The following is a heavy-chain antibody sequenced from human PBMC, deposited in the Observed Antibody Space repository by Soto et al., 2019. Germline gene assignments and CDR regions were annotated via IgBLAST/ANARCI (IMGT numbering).Heavy chain of an antibody. D-gene: IGHD3-3*01. CDR1: GFTFSSYG. V-gene: IGHV3-33*01. Sequence: QVQLVESGGGVVQPGGSLRLSCAASGFTFSSYGMHWVRQAPGKGLQWVALVWYDGSNQYYADSVKGRFTISRDNSKTTLHLQLNSLGAEDTAVYFCARDRQFWGGSYVVFAYKYGMDVWGQGTTVTVSS. CDR2: VWYDGSNQ. J-gene: IGHJ6*02. CDR3: ARDRQFWGGSYVVFAYKYGMDV.